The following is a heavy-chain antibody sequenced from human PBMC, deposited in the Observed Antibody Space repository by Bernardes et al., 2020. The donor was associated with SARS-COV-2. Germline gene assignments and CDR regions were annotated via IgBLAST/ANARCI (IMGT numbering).Heavy chain of an antibody. CDR2: MSASGSS. Sequence: SETLSLTCSVSGGSISTYYWSWIRQPAGKGLEWIGRMSASGSSNHNPSLRSRITMSVDTPQNQISLKLTAVTAADTAIYYCARAVWGIWHFDLWGRDTLVTVTS. J-gene: IGHJ2*01. CDR3: ARAVWGIWHFDL. D-gene: IGHD3-16*01. CDR1: GGSISTYY. V-gene: IGHV4-4*07.